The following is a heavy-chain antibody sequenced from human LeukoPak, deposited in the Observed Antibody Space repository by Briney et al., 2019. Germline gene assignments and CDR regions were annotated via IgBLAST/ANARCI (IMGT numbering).Heavy chain of an antibody. CDR3: ARTSNSGYDF. Sequence: GESLKISCKASGYIFSNYWIGWVRQMPGKGLEWMGIIYPSDSDTRYSPSFQGQVTISADKSISTAYLQWSSLKASDTTMYYCARTSNSGYDFWGQGALVTVSS. V-gene: IGHV5-51*01. J-gene: IGHJ4*02. CDR2: IYPSDSDT. D-gene: IGHD5-12*01. CDR1: GYIFSNYW.